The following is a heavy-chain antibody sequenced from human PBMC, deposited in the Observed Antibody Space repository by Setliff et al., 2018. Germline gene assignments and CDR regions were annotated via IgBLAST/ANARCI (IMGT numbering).Heavy chain of an antibody. J-gene: IGHJ6*03. V-gene: IGHV4-39*01. CDR1: DVSISSSSFS. D-gene: IGHD3-22*01. Sequence: SETLSLTCTVSDVSISSSSFSWAWIRQPPGKGLEWIGSIYYSGSTYYNPSLTSRVPISVDTSNNQFSLNLRPLSAADTALYYCAKALSPGQIGGYYYEMGSVYYCFLDVWGKGTTVTV. CDR2: IYYSGST. CDR3: AKALSPGQIGGYYYEMGSVYYCFLDV.